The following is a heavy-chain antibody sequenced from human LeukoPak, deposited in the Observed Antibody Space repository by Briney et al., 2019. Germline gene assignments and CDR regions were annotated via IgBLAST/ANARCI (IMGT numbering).Heavy chain of an antibody. CDR3: ARDRYGELNLGAFDI. V-gene: IGHV3-30*03. CDR2: ISYDGSNK. CDR1: GFTFSSYW. D-gene: IGHD3-10*01. J-gene: IGHJ3*02. Sequence: TGGSLRLSCAASGFTFSSYWMSWVRQAPGKGLEGGAVISYDGSNKYYADSVKGRFTISRDNSKNTLYLQMNSLRAEDTAVYYCARDRYGELNLGAFDIWGQGTMVTVSS.